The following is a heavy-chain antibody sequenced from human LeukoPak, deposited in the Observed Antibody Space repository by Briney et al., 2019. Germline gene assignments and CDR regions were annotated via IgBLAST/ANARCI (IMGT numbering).Heavy chain of an antibody. CDR1: GFTFSSYSIN. CDR2: IYYSGST. Sequence: GSLRLSCAASGFTFSSYSINWVRQPPGKGLEWIGSIYYSGSTYYNPSLKSRVTICVDTSKNQFSLKLSSVTAADTAVYYCARGNWFDPWGQGTLVTVSS. V-gene: IGHV4-39*01. J-gene: IGHJ5*02. CDR3: ARGNWFDP.